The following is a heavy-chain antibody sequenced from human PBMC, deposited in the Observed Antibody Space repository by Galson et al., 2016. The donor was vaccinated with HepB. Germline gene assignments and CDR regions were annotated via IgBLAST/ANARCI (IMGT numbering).Heavy chain of an antibody. CDR1: GFSFSAYG. D-gene: IGHD4-23*01. J-gene: IGHJ5*02. CDR3: ARVAKRTTVISWLDH. CDR2: IWLDGTNI. V-gene: IGHV3-33*01. Sequence: LRLSCAASGFSFSAYGIHWVRQAPGKGLEWMAVIWLDGTNIYYADSVKGRFTISRDDSKNTLYLQMNSPRAEDTAVYYCARVAKRTTVISWLDHWGQGTLVTVSS.